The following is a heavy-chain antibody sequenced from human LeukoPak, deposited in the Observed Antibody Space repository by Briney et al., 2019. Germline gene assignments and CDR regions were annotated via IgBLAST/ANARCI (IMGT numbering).Heavy chain of an antibody. CDR2: IYYSGST. D-gene: IGHD3-22*01. V-gene: IGHV4-59*08. CDR1: GGSISSYY. Sequence: SETLSLTCTVSGGSISSYYWSWIRQPPGKGLEWMGYIYYSGSTNYNPSLKSRVTISVDTSKNQFSLKLSSVTAADTAVYYCARLGYYDSSGYSYWGQGTLVTVSS. CDR3: ARLGYYDSSGYSY. J-gene: IGHJ4*02.